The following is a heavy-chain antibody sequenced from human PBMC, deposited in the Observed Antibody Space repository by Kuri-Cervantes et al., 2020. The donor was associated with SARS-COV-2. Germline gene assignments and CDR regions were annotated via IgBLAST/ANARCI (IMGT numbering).Heavy chain of an antibody. V-gene: IGHV3-11*01. J-gene: IGHJ4*02. CDR2: ISSSGSTI. CDR3: ARDSSGYDLDIDY. D-gene: IGHD5-12*01. Sequence: GESLKISCAASGFTFSDYYMSWIRQAPGKGLEWVSYISSSGSTIYYADSVKGRFTISRDNAKNSLYLQMNSLRAEDTAVYYCARDSSGYDLDIDYWGQGTLVTVSS. CDR1: GFTFSDYY.